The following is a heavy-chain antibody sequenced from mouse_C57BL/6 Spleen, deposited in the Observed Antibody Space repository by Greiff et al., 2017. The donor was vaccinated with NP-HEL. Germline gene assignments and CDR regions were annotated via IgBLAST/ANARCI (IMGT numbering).Heavy chain of an antibody. CDR1: GFNIQNYY. V-gene: IGHV14-1*01. J-gene: IGHJ4*01. CDR2: IAPEDGDT. CDR3: TTWRGYDGEDAMDY. Sequence: EVKVVESGAELVRPGASVKLSCTASGFNIQNYYMHWVKQRPEQGLEWIGRIAPEDGDTEYAPKFQGKATMTADTSSNTAYLQLSSLTSEDTAVYYCTTWRGYDGEDAMDYWGQGTSVTVSS. D-gene: IGHD2-2*01.